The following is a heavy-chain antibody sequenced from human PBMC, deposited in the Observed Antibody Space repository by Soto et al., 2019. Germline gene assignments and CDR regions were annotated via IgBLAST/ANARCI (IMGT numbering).Heavy chain of an antibody. CDR3: TTGLGRAFDI. CDR1: GFSFNNAW. Sequence: EEQLVESGGRLVKPGGSLGLSCAASGFSFNNAWLHWVRQAPGKGLEWVGRVKSRADGATTDYAAPVKGRFTISRDDSQKMFYVQMNSLKIEDTAVYFCTTGLGRAFDIWGQGAMVTVSS. V-gene: IGHV3-15*07. CDR2: VKSRADGATT. D-gene: IGHD3-10*01. J-gene: IGHJ3*02.